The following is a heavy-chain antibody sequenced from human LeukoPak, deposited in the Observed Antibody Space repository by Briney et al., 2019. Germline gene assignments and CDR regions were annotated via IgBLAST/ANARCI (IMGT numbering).Heavy chain of an antibody. V-gene: IGHV3-30*02. D-gene: IGHD2-2*01. Sequence: QPGGSLRLSCAASGFTFSSYGMHWVRQAPGTGLEWVAFIRYDGSNEYYADSVKGRFTISRDNSKNTLYLQMNSLRAEDTAVYYCAKDRGIVVVPAGINHWGQGTLVTVSS. CDR3: AKDRGIVVVPAGINH. CDR2: IRYDGSNE. J-gene: IGHJ5*02. CDR1: GFTFSSYG.